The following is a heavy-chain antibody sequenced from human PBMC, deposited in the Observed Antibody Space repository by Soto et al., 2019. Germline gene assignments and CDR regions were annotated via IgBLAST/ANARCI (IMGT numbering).Heavy chain of an antibody. D-gene: IGHD2-2*01. CDR1: GYTFTSYD. CDR3: ARALGYCISTICHHEGRHAFDI. J-gene: IGHJ3*02. Sequence: QVQLVQSGAEVKKPGASVKVSCKASGYTFTSYDINWVRQATGQGLEWMGWMNPNSGNTGYAQKFQGRVTMTRNTSISTAYMELSSLRSEVTAVYYCARALGYCISTICHHEGRHAFDIWGQGTMVTVSS. CDR2: MNPNSGNT. V-gene: IGHV1-8*01.